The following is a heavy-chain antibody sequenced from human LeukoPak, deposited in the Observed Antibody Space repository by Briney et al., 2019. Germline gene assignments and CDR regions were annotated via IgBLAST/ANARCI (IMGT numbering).Heavy chain of an antibody. CDR3: ARCDYSSYFDY. Sequence: GGSLRLSYAASGFTFSSYWMSWVRQAPGKGLEWVANIKQGGSEKYYVDSVKGRFTISRDNAKNSLYLQMNSLRAEDTAVYYCARCDYSSYFDYWGQGTLVTVSS. D-gene: IGHD4-11*01. CDR2: IKQGGSEK. CDR1: GFTFSSYW. V-gene: IGHV3-7*01. J-gene: IGHJ4*02.